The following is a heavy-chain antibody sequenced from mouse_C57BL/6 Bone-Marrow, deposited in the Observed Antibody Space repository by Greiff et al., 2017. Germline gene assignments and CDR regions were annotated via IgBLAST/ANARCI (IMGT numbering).Heavy chain of an antibody. Sequence: EVQLVESGEGLVKPGGSLKLSCAASGFTFSSYAMSWVRQTPEKRLEWVAYISSGGDYIYYADTVKGRFTISRDNARNTLYLQMSSLKSEDTAMXYCTRVITTVVADYWGQGTTLTVSS. CDR2: ISSGGDYI. J-gene: IGHJ2*01. CDR3: TRVITTVVADY. CDR1: GFTFSSYA. D-gene: IGHD1-1*01. V-gene: IGHV5-9-1*02.